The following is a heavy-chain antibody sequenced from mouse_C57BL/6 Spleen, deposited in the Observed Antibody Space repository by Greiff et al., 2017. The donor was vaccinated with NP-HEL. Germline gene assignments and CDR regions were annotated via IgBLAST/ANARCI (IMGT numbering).Heavy chain of an antibody. D-gene: IGHD3-2*02. CDR3: ARSGQLRPDYFDD. CDR2: INPNNGGT. J-gene: IGHJ2*01. CDR1: GYTFTDYN. Sequence: VQLQQSGPELVKPGASVKIPCKASGYTFTDYNMDWVKQSHGKSLEWIGDINPNNGGTIYNQKFKGKATLTVDKSSSTAYMELRSLTSEDTAVYYCARSGQLRPDYFDDWGKGTTLTVSS. V-gene: IGHV1-18*01.